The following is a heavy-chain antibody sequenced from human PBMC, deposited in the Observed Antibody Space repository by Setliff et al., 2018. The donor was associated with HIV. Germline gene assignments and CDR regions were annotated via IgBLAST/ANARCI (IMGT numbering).Heavy chain of an antibody. D-gene: IGHD2-8*02. Sequence: GGSLRLSCAASGFTFSDYYMSWIRQAPGKGLEWVSYISSSGGSTYYADSVKGRFTISRDNSKNTLFLRMNSLRADDTAVYYCATARPRHLVSTNPPYYFDYWGQGTLVTVSS. CDR2: ISSSGGST. J-gene: IGHJ4*02. V-gene: IGHV3-11*01. CDR3: ATARPRHLVSTNPPYYFDY. CDR1: GFTFSDYY.